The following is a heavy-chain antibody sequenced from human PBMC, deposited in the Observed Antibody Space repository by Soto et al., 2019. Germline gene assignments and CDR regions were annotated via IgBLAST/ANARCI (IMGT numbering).Heavy chain of an antibody. CDR3: ARQARGTTWSDFDY. Sequence: PSETLSLTCTVSGDSISNTDFYWGWIRQSPGKGLEWIGSIYYSGTNFYDPSLRSRLSMSVDTSKNQFSLRLNSVTAADTAVYYCARQARGTTWSDFDYWSQGTLVTVSS. D-gene: IGHD1-7*01. J-gene: IGHJ4*02. V-gene: IGHV4-39*01. CDR2: IYYSGTN. CDR1: GDSISNTDFY.